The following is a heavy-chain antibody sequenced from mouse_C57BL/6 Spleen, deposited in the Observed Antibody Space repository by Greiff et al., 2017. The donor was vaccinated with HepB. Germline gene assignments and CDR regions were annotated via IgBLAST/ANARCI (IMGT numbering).Heavy chain of an antibody. CDR2: IYPGDGDT. CDR3: AGGGYPFDY. CDR1: GYAFSSTW. Sequence: VQLQQSGPELVKPGASVKISCKASGYAFSSTWMNWVKQRPGKGLEWIGRIYPGDGDTNYNGKFKGKATLTADKSSSTAYMQLSSLTSEDSAVYFCAGGGYPFDYWGQGTTLTVSS. D-gene: IGHD2-2*01. J-gene: IGHJ2*01. V-gene: IGHV1-82*01.